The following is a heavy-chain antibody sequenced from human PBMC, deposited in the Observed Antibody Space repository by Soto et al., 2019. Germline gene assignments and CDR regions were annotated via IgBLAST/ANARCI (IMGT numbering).Heavy chain of an antibody. V-gene: IGHV4-31*03. D-gene: IGHD6-13*01. Sequence: PSETLSLTCTVSGGSISSGGYYWSWIRQHPGKGLEWIGYIYYSGSTYYNPSLKSRVTISVDTSKNQFSLKLSSVTAADTAVYYCARDQEYGSSSYYYGMDVWAKGPRSPSP. CDR2: IYYSGST. CDR3: ARDQEYGSSSYYYGMDV. CDR1: GGSISSGGYY. J-gene: IGHJ6*02.